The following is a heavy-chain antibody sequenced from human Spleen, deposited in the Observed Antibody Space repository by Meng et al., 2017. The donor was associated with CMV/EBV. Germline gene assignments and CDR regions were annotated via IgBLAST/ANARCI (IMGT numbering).Heavy chain of an antibody. CDR3: GRGGDYGDFHDPFDY. D-gene: IGHD4-17*01. CDR2: ISADNQNT. CDR1: RNFFTRHA. J-gene: IGHJ4*02. V-gene: IGHV1-18*01. Sequence: ASVKVSCKAPRNFFTRHAITWVRQAPGQGLEWMGWISADNQNTNLIQKFQGRITLTTDTSTSTAYMELRSLRSDDTAVYYCGRGGDYGDFHDPFDYWGQGTLVTVSS.